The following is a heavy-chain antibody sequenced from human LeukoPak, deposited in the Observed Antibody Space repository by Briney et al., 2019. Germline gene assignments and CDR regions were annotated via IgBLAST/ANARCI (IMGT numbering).Heavy chain of an antibody. Sequence: SETLSLTCTVSNGDINNYYRSWVRQPPGKGLEWIGYIYYRGSTKYNPSLKSRVTISIDTSNDQVSLRLNSLTAADTAVYYCARSESGVQYFQHYFYIDAWGKGTTVTVSS. V-gene: IGHV4-59*01. CDR3: ARSESGVQYFQHYFYIDA. D-gene: IGHD2-2*01. J-gene: IGHJ6*03. CDR2: IYYRGST. CDR1: NGDINNYY.